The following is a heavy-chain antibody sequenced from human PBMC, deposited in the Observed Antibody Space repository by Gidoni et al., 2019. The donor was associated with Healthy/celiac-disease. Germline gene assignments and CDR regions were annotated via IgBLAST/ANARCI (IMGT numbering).Heavy chain of an antibody. CDR1: GGTFSSYA. D-gene: IGHD3-10*01. CDR2: IFPIFGTA. Sequence: QVQLVQSGAEVKKPGSSVKVACQPSGGTFSSYAISWVRQAPGQGLEWMGGIFPIFGTANYAQKFQGRVTITADESTSTAYMELSSLRSEDTAVYYCARRSREVVRGVIPTYNWFDPWGQGTLVTVSS. V-gene: IGHV1-69*01. J-gene: IGHJ5*02. CDR3: ARRSREVVRGVIPTYNWFDP.